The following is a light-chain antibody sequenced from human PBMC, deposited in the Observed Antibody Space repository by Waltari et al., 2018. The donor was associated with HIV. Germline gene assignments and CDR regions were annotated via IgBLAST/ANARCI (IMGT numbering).Light chain of an antibody. CDR3: QHSRA. Sequence: DIQLTQYPFSVSASVGDRVNITCRSSQDINNHLNLNQHKPGKAPKLLIYAASSLQSGVTSRFSGSGSGTDFTLTISSLQPEDFTTYFCQHSRAFGQGTKVEIK. J-gene: IGKJ1*01. V-gene: IGKV1-39*01. CDR2: AAS. CDR1: QDINNH.